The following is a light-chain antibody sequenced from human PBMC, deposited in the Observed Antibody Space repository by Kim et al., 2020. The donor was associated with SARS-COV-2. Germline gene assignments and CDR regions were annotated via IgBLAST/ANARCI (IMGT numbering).Light chain of an antibody. CDR2: DAS. V-gene: IGKV1-16*01. J-gene: IGKJ4*01. CDR1: QDVNNY. Sequence: DIQMTQSPSSLSASVGDRVTITCRASQDVNNYLIWLQQKPGEAPKSLIYDASSLQTGVPSRFSGSGSGTEFTFTISSLLPEDVATYYCQQNDYHPLTFGGGTKVDIK. CDR3: QQNDYHPLT.